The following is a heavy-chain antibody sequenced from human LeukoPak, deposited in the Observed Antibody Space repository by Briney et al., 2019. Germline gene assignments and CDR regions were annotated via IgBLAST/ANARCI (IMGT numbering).Heavy chain of an antibody. CDR2: IYYSAST. CDR1: GGSISSSSYY. D-gene: IGHD3-10*01. CDR3: ARLLYYGSGSYYNWFDP. V-gene: IGHV4-39*07. J-gene: IGHJ5*02. Sequence: PSETLSLTCTVSGGSISSSSYYWGWIRQPPGKGLEWIANIYYSASTYYSPSLKSRVTISVDTSKNQFSLKLSSVTAADTAMYYCARLLYYGSGSYYNWFDPWGQGTLVTVSS.